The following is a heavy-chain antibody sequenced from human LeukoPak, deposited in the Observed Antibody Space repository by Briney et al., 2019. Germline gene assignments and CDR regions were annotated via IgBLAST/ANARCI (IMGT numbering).Heavy chain of an antibody. D-gene: IGHD5-24*01. Sequence: GESLKISCEGSGYSFTSYWIAWVRQMPGKGLEWMGIIYPGDSDTRYSPSFEGQVTISVDKSISTAYLQWSSLKASDTAMYYCARHAVRDGYNRHNDYWGQGTLVTVSS. V-gene: IGHV5-51*01. CDR1: GYSFTSYW. J-gene: IGHJ4*02. CDR2: IYPGDSDT. CDR3: ARHAVRDGYNRHNDY.